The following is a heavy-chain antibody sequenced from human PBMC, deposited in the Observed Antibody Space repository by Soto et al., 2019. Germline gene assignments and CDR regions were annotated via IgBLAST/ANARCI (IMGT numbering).Heavy chain of an antibody. Sequence: GGSLRLSCVASGYTFNSHEMNWIRQTPGKRLEWISSVSGSGTTKYADSVKGRFTISRDNAHKPIYLQMNSLRVEDTGVYYCARGGIHWGQGALVTVSS. D-gene: IGHD6-13*01. CDR1: GYTFNSHE. CDR2: VSGSGTT. CDR3: ARGGIH. J-gene: IGHJ4*02. V-gene: IGHV3-48*03.